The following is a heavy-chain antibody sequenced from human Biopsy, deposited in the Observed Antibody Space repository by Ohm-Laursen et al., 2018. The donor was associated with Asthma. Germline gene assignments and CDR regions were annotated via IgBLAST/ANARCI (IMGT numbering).Heavy chain of an antibody. CDR3: ARFKRGYSYGYAGVFDY. CDR1: GFTFSSYS. CDR2: ISSSSSTI. D-gene: IGHD5-18*01. Sequence: GSLRLSCTASGFTFSSYSMNWVRQAPGKGLEWVSYISSSSSTIYYADSVKGRFTISRDNAKNSLYQQMNSLRDEDTAVYYCARFKRGYSYGYAGVFDYWGQGTLVTVSS. V-gene: IGHV3-48*02. J-gene: IGHJ4*02.